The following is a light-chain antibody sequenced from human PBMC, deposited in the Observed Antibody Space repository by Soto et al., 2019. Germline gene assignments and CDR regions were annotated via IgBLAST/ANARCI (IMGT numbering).Light chain of an antibody. Sequence: EIVLAQSPATLSLSPGDRATLSCRASQSVSSYLAWHQQKPGQAPRLPIYDASNRATGIPARFSGSGPGTDFTLTISSLEPEDFAVYYCQQRSNWLLTFGGGTKVDIK. V-gene: IGKV3-11*01. CDR1: QSVSSY. J-gene: IGKJ4*01. CDR2: DAS. CDR3: QQRSNWLLT.